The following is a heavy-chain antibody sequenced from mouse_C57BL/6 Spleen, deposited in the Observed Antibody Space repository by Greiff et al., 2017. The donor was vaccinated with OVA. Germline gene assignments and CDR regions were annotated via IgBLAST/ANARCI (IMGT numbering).Heavy chain of an antibody. V-gene: IGHV10-3*01. CDR1: GFTFNTYA. Sequence: EVQGVESGGGLVQPKGSLKLSCAASGFTFNTYAMHWVRQAPGKGLEWVARIRRKSSNYATYYADSGKDRFTISRDDAQSMLYLQRNNQNTEDTAMNYSVGEGIYYGYDYFDYWGQGTTLTVSS. D-gene: IGHD2-2*01. CDR2: IRRKSSNYAT. J-gene: IGHJ2*01. CDR3: VGEGIYYGYDYFDY.